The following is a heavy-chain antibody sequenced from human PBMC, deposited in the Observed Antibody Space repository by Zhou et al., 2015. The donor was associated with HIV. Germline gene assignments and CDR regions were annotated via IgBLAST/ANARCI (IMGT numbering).Heavy chain of an antibody. Sequence: QVQLVQSGAEVKKPGSSVKVSCKASGGTFSSYAISWVRQAPGQGLEWMGGIIPIFGTANYAQKFQGRVTITADKSTSTAYMELSSLRSEDTAVYYCARVKVAVGPSGGYYYGMDVWGQGTTVTVSS. CDR2: IIPIFGTA. V-gene: IGHV1-69*06. J-gene: IGHJ6*02. CDR3: ARVKVAVGPSGGYYYGMDV. CDR1: GGTFSSYA. D-gene: IGHD6-19*01.